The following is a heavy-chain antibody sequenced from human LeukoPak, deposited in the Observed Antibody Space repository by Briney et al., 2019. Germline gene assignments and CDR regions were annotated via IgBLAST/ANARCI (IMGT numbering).Heavy chain of an antibody. CDR2: ISSSSSTI. CDR1: GFTFSSYS. V-gene: IGHV3-48*01. Sequence: GGSLRLSCAASGFTFSSYSTNWVRQAPGKGLEWVSYISSSSSTIYYADSVKGRITISRDNAKNSLYLQMNSLRAEDTAVYYCAKDVLLWFGEFNFDYWGQGTLVTVSS. D-gene: IGHD3-10*01. J-gene: IGHJ4*02. CDR3: AKDVLLWFGEFNFDY.